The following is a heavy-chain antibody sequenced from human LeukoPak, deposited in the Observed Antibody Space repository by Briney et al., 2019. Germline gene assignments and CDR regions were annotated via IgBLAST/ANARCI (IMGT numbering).Heavy chain of an antibody. Sequence: GGSLRLSCAASGFTFSSYGMPWVRQAPGKGLEWVAVISYDGSNKYYADSVKGRFTISRDNSKNTLYLQMNSLRAEDTAVYYCAKELRFLEWLLFNWGQGTLVTVSS. J-gene: IGHJ4*02. CDR2: ISYDGSNK. V-gene: IGHV3-30*18. D-gene: IGHD3-3*01. CDR1: GFTFSSYG. CDR3: AKELRFLEWLLFN.